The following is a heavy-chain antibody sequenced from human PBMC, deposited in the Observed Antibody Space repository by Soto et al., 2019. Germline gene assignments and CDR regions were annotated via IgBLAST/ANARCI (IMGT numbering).Heavy chain of an antibody. J-gene: IGHJ4*02. CDR1: CFTFFHHC. V-gene: IGHV1-18*01. CDR2: INAGNGNT. D-gene: IGHD1-26*01. CDR3: ASHTYSGSYYIHFDY. Sequence: GSLKVSFQAFCFTFFHHCFSWGRQAPWQGVEWMGWINAGNGNTKYAQKFQGRVTITTDTSASTAYMELSSLRSEDTAVYYCASHTYSGSYYIHFDYWGQGTLVTVSS.